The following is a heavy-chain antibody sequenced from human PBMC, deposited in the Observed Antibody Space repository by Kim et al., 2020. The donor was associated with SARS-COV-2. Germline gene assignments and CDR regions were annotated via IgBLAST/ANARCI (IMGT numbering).Heavy chain of an antibody. J-gene: IGHJ4*02. CDR2: IYYSGST. CDR1: GGSISSYY. Sequence: SETLSLTCTVSGGSISSYYWSWIRQPPGKGLEWIGYIYYSGSTNYNPSLKSRVTISVDTSKNQFSLKLSSVTAADTAVYYCARHKGDGSKDYWGQGTLVTVSS. V-gene: IGHV4-59*08. D-gene: IGHD5-12*01. CDR3: ARHKGDGSKDY.